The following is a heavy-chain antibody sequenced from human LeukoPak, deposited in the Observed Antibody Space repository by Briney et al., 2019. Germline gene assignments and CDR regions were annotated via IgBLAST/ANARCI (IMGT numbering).Heavy chain of an antibody. J-gene: IGHJ3*02. CDR1: GFTFSRYA. CDR3: ARLHDPVSFDI. CDR2: ISSNGGST. Sequence: GGSLRLSCAASGFTFSRYAMHWVRQAPGKGLEYVSAISSNGGSTYYANSVKGRFTISRDNSKNTLYLQMGSLRAEDMAVYYCARLHDPVSFDIWGQGTIVTVSS. V-gene: IGHV3-64*01.